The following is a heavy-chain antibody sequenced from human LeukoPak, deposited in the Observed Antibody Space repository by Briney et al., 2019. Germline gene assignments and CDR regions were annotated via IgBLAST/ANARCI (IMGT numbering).Heavy chain of an antibody. J-gene: IGHJ5*02. V-gene: IGHV1-2*02. Sequence: GASVKVSCKASGYTFTGYYMHWVRQAPGQGLEWMGWINPNSGGTNFAQKFQGRVTLTRDTSINTAYMELSSLRSDDTAVYYCARVLVVAATGSWFDPWGQGTLVTVSS. CDR3: ARVLVVAATGSWFDP. D-gene: IGHD2-15*01. CDR2: INPNSGGT. CDR1: GYTFTGYY.